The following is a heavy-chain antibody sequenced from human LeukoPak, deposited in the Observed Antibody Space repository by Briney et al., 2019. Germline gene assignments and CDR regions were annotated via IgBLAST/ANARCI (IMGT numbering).Heavy chain of an antibody. CDR3: AKADYGGTDYYYGMDV. J-gene: IGHJ6*02. D-gene: IGHD4-23*01. CDR1: GFTFSSYA. Sequence: PGGPLRLSCAASGFTFSSYAVSWVRQAPGKGLEWVSAISGSGGSTYYADSVKGRFTISRDNSKNTLYLQMNSLRAEDTAVYYCAKADYGGTDYYYGMDVWGQGTTVTVSS. V-gene: IGHV3-23*01. CDR2: ISGSGGST.